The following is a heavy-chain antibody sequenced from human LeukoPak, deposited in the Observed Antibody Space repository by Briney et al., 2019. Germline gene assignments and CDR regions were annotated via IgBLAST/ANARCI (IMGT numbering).Heavy chain of an antibody. J-gene: IGHJ3*02. CDR3: ARDGPYYYGSGSYYKGAFDI. D-gene: IGHD3-10*01. CDR1: GGSISSYY. CDR2: IYTSGST. Sequence: PSETLSLTCTVSGGSISSYYWSWIRQPPGKGLEWIGRIYTSGSTNYNPSLKSRVTMSVDTSKNQFSLKLSSVTAADTAVYYCARDGPYYYGSGSYYKGAFDIWGQGTMVTVSS. V-gene: IGHV4-4*07.